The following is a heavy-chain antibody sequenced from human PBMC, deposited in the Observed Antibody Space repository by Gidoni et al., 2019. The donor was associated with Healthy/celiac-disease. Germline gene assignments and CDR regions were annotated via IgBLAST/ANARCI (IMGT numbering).Heavy chain of an antibody. Sequence: EVQLLESGGGLVQPGGSLRLSCAASGFTFSSYAMSWVRQAPGKGLEWVSAISGSGGSTYYADSVKGRFTISRDNSKNTLYLQMNSLRAEDTAVYYCVKGPQHRHEFDYWGQGTLVTVSS. CDR2: ISGSGGST. CDR3: VKGPQHRHEFDY. J-gene: IGHJ4*02. V-gene: IGHV3-23*01. D-gene: IGHD6-13*01. CDR1: GFTFSSYA.